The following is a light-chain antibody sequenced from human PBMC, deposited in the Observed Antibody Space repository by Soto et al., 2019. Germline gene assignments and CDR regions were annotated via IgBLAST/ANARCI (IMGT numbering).Light chain of an antibody. CDR1: QSISSK. V-gene: IGKV3-15*01. CDR3: QEYNNWRPIT. J-gene: IGKJ4*01. CDR2: GAS. Sequence: IVMTQSPATLSLSPVERATLSCRASQSISSKLAWYQQKPGQAPRLLIYGASTRATGIPVRFSGSGSGTEFTLTITSLQSEDFAVYYCQEYNNWRPITFGGGTKVDIK.